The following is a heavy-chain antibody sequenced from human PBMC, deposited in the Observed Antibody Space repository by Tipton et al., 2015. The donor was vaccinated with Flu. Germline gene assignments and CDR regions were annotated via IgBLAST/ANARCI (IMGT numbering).Heavy chain of an antibody. V-gene: IGHV1-18*04. CDR3: ASPMGYCSSISCYPPLTN. CDR1: GYTFATYG. D-gene: IGHD2-2*01. CDR2: SSADNVNT. J-gene: IGHJ4*02. Sequence: QLVRSGAEVKKPGASVKVSCKASGYTFATYGITWVRQAPGQGLEWMGWSSADNVNTNYAQNLQDRVTMTTDTSTSTAYMELRSLRSDDTAVYYCASPMGYCSSISCYPPLTNWGQGTLVTVSS.